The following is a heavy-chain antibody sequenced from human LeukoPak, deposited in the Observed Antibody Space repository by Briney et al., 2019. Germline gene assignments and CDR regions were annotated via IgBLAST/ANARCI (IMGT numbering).Heavy chain of an antibody. V-gene: IGHV4-39*07. Sequence: SETLSLTCTVSGGSISSSSYYWGWIRQPPGKGLEWIGSIYYSGSTYYNPSLKSRVTISVDTSKNQFSLKLSSVTAADTAVYYCARFDFVGWFKAFDIWGQGTMVTASS. CDR1: GGSISSSSYY. D-gene: IGHD3-3*01. J-gene: IGHJ3*02. CDR2: IYYSGST. CDR3: ARFDFVGWFKAFDI.